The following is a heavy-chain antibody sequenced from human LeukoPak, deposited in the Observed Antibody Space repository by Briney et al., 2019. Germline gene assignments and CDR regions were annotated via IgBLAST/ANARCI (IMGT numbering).Heavy chain of an antibody. V-gene: IGHV3-49*04. CDR3: TRGPRRTQLWSRAGGPGYFDS. CDR1: GFIFGDNL. Sequence: SGRSLRLSCTASGFIFGDNLITWVRQTPGRGLEWVGFIRTEDYGGTTEYAASVKGRFTISRDDSKSIAYLQMNSLKTEDTAVYYCTRGPRRTQLWSRAGGPGYFDSWDQGTQVTVSS. D-gene: IGHD5-18*01. CDR2: IRTEDYGGTT. J-gene: IGHJ4*02.